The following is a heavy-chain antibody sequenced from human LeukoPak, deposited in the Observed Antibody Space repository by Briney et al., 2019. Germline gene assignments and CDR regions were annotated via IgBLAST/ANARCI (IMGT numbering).Heavy chain of an antibody. CDR3: ARVSSIAVAGETDY. CDR1: GGSISSSSYY. D-gene: IGHD6-19*01. V-gene: IGHV4-39*07. Sequence: SETLSLTCTVSGGSISSSSYYWGWIRQPPGKGLEWIGSIYYSGSTYYNPSLKSRVTISLDTSKNQFSLKLSSVTAADTAVYYCARVSSIAVAGETDYWGQGTLVTVSS. CDR2: IYYSGST. J-gene: IGHJ4*02.